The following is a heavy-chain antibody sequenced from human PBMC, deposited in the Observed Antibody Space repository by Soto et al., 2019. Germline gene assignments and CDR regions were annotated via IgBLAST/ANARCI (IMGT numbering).Heavy chain of an antibody. CDR1: GGSISSGGYY. V-gene: IGHV4-31*03. CDR2: IYYSGST. CDR3: ASSAVTAPYYYYGMDV. D-gene: IGHD4-17*01. Sequence: QVQLQESGPGLVKPSQTLSLTCTVSGGSISSGGYYWSWIRQHPGKGLEWIGYIYYSGSTYYNPYLKSRVTISVDTSKNQCSLKLSSVTAADTAVYYCASSAVTAPYYYYGMDVWGQGTTVPVSS. J-gene: IGHJ6*02.